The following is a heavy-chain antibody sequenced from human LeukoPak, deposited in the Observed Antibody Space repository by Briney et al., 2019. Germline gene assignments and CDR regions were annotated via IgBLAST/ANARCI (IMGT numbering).Heavy chain of an antibody. CDR2: FDPEDGET. Sequence: ASVKVSCKVSGYTLTELSMHWVRQAPGKGLEWMGGFDPEDGETIYAQKFQGRVTMTEDTSTDTAYMELSSLRSEDTAVYYCATVTYYDFWSGYPPSYFDYWGQGTLVTVSS. D-gene: IGHD3-3*01. CDR3: ATVTYYDFWSGYPPSYFDY. CDR1: GYTLTELS. V-gene: IGHV1-24*01. J-gene: IGHJ4*02.